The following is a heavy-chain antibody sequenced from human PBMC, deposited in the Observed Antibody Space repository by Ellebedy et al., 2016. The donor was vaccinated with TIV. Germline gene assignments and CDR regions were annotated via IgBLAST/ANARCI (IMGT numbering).Heavy chain of an antibody. CDR2: IYPGDSDT. CDR1: GYSFISYW. D-gene: IGHD6-19*01. J-gene: IGHJ4*02. V-gene: IGHV5-51*01. CDR3: ARGDRGSGWYWDK. Sequence: GESLKISCKGSGYSFISYWIGWVRQMPGKGLEWMGYIYPGDSDTRYSPSFQGQVTISVDKSISPAYLQWSSLKASDTAIYYCARGDRGSGWYWDKWGQGTLVTVSS.